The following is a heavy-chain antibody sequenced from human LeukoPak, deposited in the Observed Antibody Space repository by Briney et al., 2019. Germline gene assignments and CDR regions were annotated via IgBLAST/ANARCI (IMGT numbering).Heavy chain of an antibody. CDR3: ATGGVNILTGSLPYYYGMDV. CDR2: FDPEDGET. D-gene: IGHD3-9*01. J-gene: IGHJ6*02. Sequence: ASVKVSCKVSGYTLTELSMHWVRQAPGKGLEWMGGFDPEDGETIYAQKFQGRVTTTEDTSTDTAYMELSSLRSEDTAVYYCATGGVNILTGSLPYYYGMDVWGQGTTVTVSS. V-gene: IGHV1-24*01. CDR1: GYTLTELS.